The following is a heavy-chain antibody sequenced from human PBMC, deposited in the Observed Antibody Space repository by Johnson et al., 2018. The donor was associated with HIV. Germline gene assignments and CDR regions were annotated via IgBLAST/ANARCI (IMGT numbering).Heavy chain of an antibody. V-gene: IGHV3-30*04. J-gene: IGHJ3*02. CDR3: ARGSRYTHDNDDVYLLQAFDI. Sequence: QVPPVEPGGGVAQPGPSLRLSCAAPGFTFSSYAMHWVRQAPAKALEWVAVISYDGSDQYYAASVKGRFTIPRYSSKNTLYLQMNTLRADDTAVYYCARGSRYTHDNDDVYLLQAFDIWGQGTMVTVSS. CDR1: GFTFSSYA. D-gene: IGHD3-16*01. CDR2: ISYDGSDQ.